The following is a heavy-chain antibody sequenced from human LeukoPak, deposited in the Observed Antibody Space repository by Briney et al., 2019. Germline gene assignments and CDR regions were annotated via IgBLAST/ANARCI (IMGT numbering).Heavy chain of an antibody. CDR1: GFTFSSYA. CDR2: ISYDGSNK. V-gene: IGHV3-30*04. D-gene: IGHD3-3*01. Sequence: PGGSLRLSCAASGFTFSSYAMHWVRQAPGKGLEWVAVISYDGSNKYYADSVKGRFTISRDNSKNTLYLQMNSLRAEDTAVYYCARSYDFWSGYHFDYWGQGTLVTVSS. CDR3: ARSYDFWSGYHFDY. J-gene: IGHJ4*02.